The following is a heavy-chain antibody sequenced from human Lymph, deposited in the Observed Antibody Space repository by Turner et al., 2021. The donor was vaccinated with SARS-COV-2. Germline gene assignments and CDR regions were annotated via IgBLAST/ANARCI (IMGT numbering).Heavy chain of an antibody. CDR1: GFTFSTYS. V-gene: IGHV3-21*01. J-gene: IGHJ4*02. D-gene: IGHD4-17*01. Sequence: EVQLVESGGGVVKPGGSLRLSCAASGFTFSTYSMTWVRQAPGKGLEWISSISSSSSYIYYADSVKGRFTISRDDAKNSLYLQMNSLRAEDTAVYYCARDIPTTADYFDYWGQGTLVTVSS. CDR3: ARDIPTTADYFDY. CDR2: ISSSSSYI.